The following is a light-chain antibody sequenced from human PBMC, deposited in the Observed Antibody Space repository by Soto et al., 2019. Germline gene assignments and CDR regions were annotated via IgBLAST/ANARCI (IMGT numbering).Light chain of an antibody. Sequence: DIVMTQSPLSLPVTPGEPASISCRSSQSLLHRNGYNYLDWYLQKPGQSPQLLIYVASNRASGVHDRFSGSGSGTDVTLKISRVEAGDVGVYYCMQALQIPTTFGQGTRLEIK. CDR3: MQALQIPTT. V-gene: IGKV2-28*01. J-gene: IGKJ5*01. CDR1: QSLLHRNGYNY. CDR2: VAS.